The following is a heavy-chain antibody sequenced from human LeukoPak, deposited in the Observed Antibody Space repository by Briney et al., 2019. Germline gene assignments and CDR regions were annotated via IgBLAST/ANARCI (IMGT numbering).Heavy chain of an antibody. Sequence: GGSLRLTCAASGFSLSSYWMTWVRQAPGKGLEWVANIKQDGSEKNYVDSVKGRFTISRDNAKDSLYLQMNSLRAEDTAVYYCASRHYGSGSYSVHYYYYMDVWGKGTTVTISS. V-gene: IGHV3-7*01. CDR1: GFSLSSYW. CDR2: IKQDGSEK. J-gene: IGHJ6*03. D-gene: IGHD3-10*01. CDR3: ASRHYGSGSYSVHYYYYMDV.